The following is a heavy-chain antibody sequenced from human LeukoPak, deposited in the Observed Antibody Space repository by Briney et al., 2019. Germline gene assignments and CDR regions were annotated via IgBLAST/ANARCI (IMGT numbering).Heavy chain of an antibody. CDR3: ARSGVAATYYDAFDI. CDR2: INHSGST. D-gene: IGHD2-15*01. V-gene: IGHV4-34*01. J-gene: IGHJ3*02. CDR1: GGSFSGYY. Sequence: NPSETLSLTCAVYGGSFSGYYWSWIRQPPGKGLEWIGEINHSGSTNYNPSLKRRVTISVDTSKNQFSLKLSSVTAADTAVYYCARSGVAATYYDAFDIWGQGTMVTVSS.